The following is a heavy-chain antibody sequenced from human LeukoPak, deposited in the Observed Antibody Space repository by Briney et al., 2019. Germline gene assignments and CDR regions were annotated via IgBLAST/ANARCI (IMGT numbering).Heavy chain of an antibody. J-gene: IGHJ5*02. V-gene: IGHV1-2*02. D-gene: IGHD3-22*01. CDR2: INPNSGDT. CDR1: GYTFTSYY. Sequence: ASVKVSCKASGYTFTSYYMHWVRQAPGQGLEWMGWINPNSGDTNYAQKFQGRVTMTRDTSISTAYMQLSRLRSDDTAAYYCARDPMPEYFASIGYSTWLDPWGQGTLVTVSS. CDR3: ARDPMPEYFASIGYSTWLDP.